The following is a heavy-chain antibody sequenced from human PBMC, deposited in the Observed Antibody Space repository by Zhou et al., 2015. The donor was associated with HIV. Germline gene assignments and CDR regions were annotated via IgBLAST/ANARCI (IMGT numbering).Heavy chain of an antibody. CDR1: GGTFSSYT. V-gene: IGHV1-69*02. CDR2: IIPILGIA. CDR3: ARGRSKAVAGTSVDY. Sequence: QVQLVQSGAEVKKPGSSVKVSCKASGGTFSSYTISWVRQAPGQGLEWMGRIIPILGIANYAQKFQGRVTITADKSTSTAYMELSSLRSEDTAVYYCARGRSKAVAGTSVDYWGQGTLVTVSS. D-gene: IGHD6-19*01. J-gene: IGHJ4*02.